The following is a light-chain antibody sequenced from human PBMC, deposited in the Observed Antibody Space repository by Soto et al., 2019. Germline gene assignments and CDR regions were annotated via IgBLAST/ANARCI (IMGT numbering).Light chain of an antibody. CDR2: AAS. V-gene: IGKV3D-20*02. J-gene: IGKJ4*01. CDR1: QGVSRSY. CDR3: QQRSYWR. Sequence: EIVLTQSPGTLSLSPGERATLFCRASQGVSRSYFAWYQQKPGQAPRLLIYAASSRATGVPDRFSGSGSGTDFTLTISRLEPEDFAVYYCQQRSYWRFGGGTRVQIK.